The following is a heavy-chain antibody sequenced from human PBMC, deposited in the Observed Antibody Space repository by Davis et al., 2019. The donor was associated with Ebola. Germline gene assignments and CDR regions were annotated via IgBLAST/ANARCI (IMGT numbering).Heavy chain of an antibody. D-gene: IGHD3-16*02. J-gene: IGHJ4*02. CDR1: GGSISSYY. V-gene: IGHV4-59*01. Sequence: SETLSLTCTVSGGSISSYYWSWIRQPPGKGLEWIGYIYYSGSTNYNPSLKSRVTISVDTSKNQFSLKLSSVTAADTAVYYCARACYDYIWGSYRYTPYFDYWGQGTLVTVSP. CDR3: ARACYDYIWGSYRYTPYFDY. CDR2: IYYSGST.